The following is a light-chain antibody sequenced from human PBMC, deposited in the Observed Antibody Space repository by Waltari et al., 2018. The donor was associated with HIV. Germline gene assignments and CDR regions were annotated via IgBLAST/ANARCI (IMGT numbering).Light chain of an antibody. V-gene: IGLV1-44*01. CDR2: GNN. J-gene: IGLJ2*01. CDR3: AEWDDTLNGV. CDR1: TSNIGTNI. Sequence: QSVLTQPPSASRTPGQNVTISCSGNTSNIGTNILNWYQQFPGAAPKLIIYGNNRRPSGVPARFSGAKCGTAASLAISGLQSEDDADYFCAEWDDTLNGVFGGGTKLTVL.